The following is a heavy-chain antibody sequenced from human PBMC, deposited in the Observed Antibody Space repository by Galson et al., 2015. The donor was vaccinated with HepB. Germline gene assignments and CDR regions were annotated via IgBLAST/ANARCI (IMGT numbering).Heavy chain of an antibody. CDR1: GFTFSSYS. V-gene: IGHV3-21*01. CDR2: ISSRSTYI. CDR3: VRDHTNYFDTSGYYRVFDS. Sequence: SLRLSCAASGFTFSSYSINWVRQAPGKGLEWVSSISSRSTYIYYADSVKGRFVISRDNAQNSLYLQMNSLRAEDTAVYYCVRDHTNYFDTSGYYRVFDSWGQGTLVTVSS. D-gene: IGHD3-22*01. J-gene: IGHJ4*02.